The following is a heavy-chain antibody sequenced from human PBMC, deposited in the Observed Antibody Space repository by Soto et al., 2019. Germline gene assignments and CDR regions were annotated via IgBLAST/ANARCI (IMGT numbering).Heavy chain of an antibody. CDR3: ARGTYIAAALLAY. V-gene: IGHV4-59*08. D-gene: IGHD6-13*01. CDR2: IYYSGFT. Sequence: LRLSCAASGFTVSSNHMSWVHQAPGKGLEWIGYIYYSGFTNYSPSLKSRVTISVDTSKNQFSLKLNSVTAADTAVYYCARGTYIAAALLAYWGQGTLVTVSS. J-gene: IGHJ4*02. CDR1: GFTVSSNH.